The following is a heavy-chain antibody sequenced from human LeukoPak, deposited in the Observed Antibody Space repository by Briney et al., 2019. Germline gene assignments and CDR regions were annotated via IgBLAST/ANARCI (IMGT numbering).Heavy chain of an antibody. CDR2: IYYSGST. CDR1: GASISSITYY. D-gene: IGHD3-10*01. Sequence: PETLSLTCTVSGASISSITYYWGWIRQPPGKGLEWIGSIYYSGSTYYTTSLKSRVTISIDTFNNQFSLKLTSVTAADTAVYYCARHYGPWGQGTLVTVSS. J-gene: IGHJ4*02. CDR3: ARHYGP. V-gene: IGHV4-39*01.